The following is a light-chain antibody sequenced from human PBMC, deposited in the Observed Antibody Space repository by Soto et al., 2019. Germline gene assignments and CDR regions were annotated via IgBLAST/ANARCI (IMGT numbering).Light chain of an antibody. CDR3: QQRGHWPT. V-gene: IGKV3-11*01. J-gene: IGKJ1*01. CDR2: DAS. Sequence: EIVLTQSPATLSLSPGERATLSCRASQTVSSYLAWYQQRPGQAPGLLIYDASNRATGIPARFSASGSGTDFTLTISSLEPEDFAVYYCQQRGHWPTFGQGTKVEIK. CDR1: QTVSSY.